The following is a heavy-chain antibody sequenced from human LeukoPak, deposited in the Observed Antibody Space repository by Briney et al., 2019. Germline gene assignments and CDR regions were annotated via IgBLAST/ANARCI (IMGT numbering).Heavy chain of an antibody. D-gene: IGHD1-14*01. Sequence: GGSLRLSCAASGFTFSSYGMHWVRQAPGKGLEWVAFIRYDGSNKYYADSVKGRFTISRDNSKNTLYLQTNSLRAEDTAVYYCASLNPRSAFDIWGQGTMVTVSS. J-gene: IGHJ3*02. CDR3: ASLNPRSAFDI. CDR1: GFTFSSYG. V-gene: IGHV3-30*02. CDR2: IRYDGSNK.